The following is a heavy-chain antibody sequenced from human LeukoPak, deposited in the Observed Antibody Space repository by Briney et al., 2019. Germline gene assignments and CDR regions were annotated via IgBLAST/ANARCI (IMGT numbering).Heavy chain of an antibody. CDR3: ARDGLGKSNWFDP. V-gene: IGHV3-66*01. J-gene: IGHJ5*02. Sequence: AGGSLRLSCAASGFTVSSNYMSWVRQAPGKGLEWVSVIYSGGSTYYADSVKGRFTISRDNSKNTLYLQMNSLRAEDTAVYYCARDGLGKSNWFDPWGQGTLVTVSS. D-gene: IGHD1-26*01. CDR2: IYSGGST. CDR1: GFTVSSNY.